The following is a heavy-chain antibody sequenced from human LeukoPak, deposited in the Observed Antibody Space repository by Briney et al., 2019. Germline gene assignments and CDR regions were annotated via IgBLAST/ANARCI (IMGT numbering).Heavy chain of an antibody. CDR3: ARDSSLGAGLFDY. V-gene: IGHV3-74*01. CDR1: VFPFRSYW. CDR2: INTDGSST. D-gene: IGHD2-2*01. J-gene: IGHJ4*02. Sequence: GGSLRLSCAAPVFPFRSYWRHGVRKAPGRGRVWVSRINTDGSSTSYADSVKGRFTISRDNAKNTLYLQMNSLRAEDTAVYYCARDSSLGAGLFDYWGQGTRVTVSS.